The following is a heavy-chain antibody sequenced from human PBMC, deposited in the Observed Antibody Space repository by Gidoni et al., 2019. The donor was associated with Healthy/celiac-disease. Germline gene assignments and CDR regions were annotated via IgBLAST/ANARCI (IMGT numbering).Heavy chain of an antibody. CDR3: AKDSRGYSYGFSH. CDR1: GFTFDDYA. D-gene: IGHD5-18*01. J-gene: IGHJ1*01. Sequence: EVQLVESGGALVQPGRSLRLSCAAPGFTFDDYAMHWVRQAPGKGLGWVSGISWNSGSIGYADSVKGRFTISRDNAKNSLYLQMNSLRAEDTALYYCAKDSRGYSYGFSHWGQGTLVTVSS. V-gene: IGHV3-9*01. CDR2: ISWNSGSI.